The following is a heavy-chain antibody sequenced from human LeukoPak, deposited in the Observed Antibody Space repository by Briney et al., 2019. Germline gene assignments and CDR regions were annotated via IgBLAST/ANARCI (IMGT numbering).Heavy chain of an antibody. J-gene: IGHJ4*02. CDR2: ISGSGAST. CDR1: GFTFSSCA. V-gene: IGHV3-23*01. CDR3: AKGRYGDYSFDS. Sequence: GGSLRLSCAASGFTFSSCAMNWVRQAPGKGLEWVSSISGSGASTYDADSVKGRFTISRDNSKNTLYLQMNSLRAEDTAIYYCAKGRYGDYSFDSWGQGTLVTVSS. D-gene: IGHD4-17*01.